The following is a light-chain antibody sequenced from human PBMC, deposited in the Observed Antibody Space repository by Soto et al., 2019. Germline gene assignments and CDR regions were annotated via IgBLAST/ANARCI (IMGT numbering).Light chain of an antibody. CDR2: DVS. CDR3: CSYAGSYTFV. V-gene: IGLV2-11*01. J-gene: IGLJ1*01. CDR1: SSDVGGYNY. Sequence: QSALTQPRSVSGSPGQSVTISCTGTSSDVGGYNYVSWYQQHPGKAPKLMIYDVSERPSGVPDRFSGSKSGNTASLTISGLQAEDEAEYYCCSYAGSYTFVFAPGTKVTVL.